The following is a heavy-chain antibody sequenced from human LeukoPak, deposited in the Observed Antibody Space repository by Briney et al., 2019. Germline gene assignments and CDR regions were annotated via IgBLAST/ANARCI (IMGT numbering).Heavy chain of an antibody. D-gene: IGHD5/OR15-5a*01. J-gene: IGHJ4*02. Sequence: PGGSLRLSCAASGFTFSSYAMSWVRQAPGRGLEWVSAISASGGRTYYADSVKGRFTISRDNSKNTLYLQMNSLRAEDTAVYYCAKDRSVHAEEDTFDYWGQGTLVTVSS. CDR1: GFTFSSYA. CDR2: ISASGGRT. CDR3: AKDRSVHAEEDTFDY. V-gene: IGHV3-23*01.